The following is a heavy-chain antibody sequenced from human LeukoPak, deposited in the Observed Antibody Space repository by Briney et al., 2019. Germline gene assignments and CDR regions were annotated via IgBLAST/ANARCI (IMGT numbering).Heavy chain of an antibody. CDR1: GFTFSSYG. D-gene: IGHD6-13*01. CDR2: ISYDGSNK. V-gene: IGHV3-30*18. J-gene: IGHJ4*02. Sequence: GRSLRLSCAASGFTFSSYGMHWVRQAPGKGLEWVAVISYDGSNKYYADSVKGRFTISRDNSKNTLYLQMNSLRAEDTAVYYCAKAPYSSSFPYYFDYWGQGTLVTVSS. CDR3: AKAPYSSSFPYYFDY.